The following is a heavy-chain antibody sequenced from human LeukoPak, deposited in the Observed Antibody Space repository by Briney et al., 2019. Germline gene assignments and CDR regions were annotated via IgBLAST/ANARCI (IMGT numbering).Heavy chain of an antibody. CDR3: ARGSLDFDY. CDR2: IYYSGST. V-gene: IGHV4-39*07. CDR1: GGSITSSSYY. Sequence: ETLSLTCTVSGGSITSSSYYWGRIRRPPGKGLEWIGSIYYSGSTYYNPSLKSRVTISVDTSKNQFSLKLSSVTAADTAVYYCARGSLDFDYWGNGTLDTVSS. J-gene: IGHJ4*03.